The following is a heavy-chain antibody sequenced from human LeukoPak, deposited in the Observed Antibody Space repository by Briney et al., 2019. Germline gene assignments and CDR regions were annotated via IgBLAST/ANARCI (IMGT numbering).Heavy chain of an antibody. D-gene: IGHD5-18*01. Sequence: ASVKVSCKASGYTFTIYGINWVRQAPGQGLEWMGWISAYNGNTNYAQKLQGRVTMTTDTYTSTAYMELRSLRSDDTAVYYCARGDTAMAPGYMDVWGKGTTVTVSS. CDR2: ISAYNGNT. V-gene: IGHV1-18*01. J-gene: IGHJ6*03. CDR1: GYTFTIYG. CDR3: ARGDTAMAPGYMDV.